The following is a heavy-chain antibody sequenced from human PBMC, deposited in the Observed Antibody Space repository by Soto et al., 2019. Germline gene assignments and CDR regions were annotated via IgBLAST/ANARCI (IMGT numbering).Heavy chain of an antibody. CDR3: VRDREGISTGGMDV. D-gene: IGHD2-2*01. Sequence: PGGSLRLACAASGFTFSSYAMHWVRQAPGKGLEWVAVISYDGSNKYYADSVKGRFTISRDNSKNTLYLQMNSLRAEDTAVYYWVRDREGISTGGMDVWGQGTTVTGSS. V-gene: IGHV3-30-3*01. J-gene: IGHJ6*02. CDR2: ISYDGSNK. CDR1: GFTFSSYA.